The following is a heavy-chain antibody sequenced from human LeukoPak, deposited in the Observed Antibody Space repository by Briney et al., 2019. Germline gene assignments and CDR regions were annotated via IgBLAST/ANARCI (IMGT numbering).Heavy chain of an antibody. CDR3: ARRSYYDFWSGYCPTDYYFDY. CDR2: IYYSGST. J-gene: IGHJ4*02. V-gene: IGHV4-61*01. D-gene: IGHD3-3*01. CDR1: GGSVSSGSYY. Sequence: PSETLSLTCIVSGGSVSSGSYYWSWIRQPPGKGLEWIGYIYYSGSTNYNPSLKSRVTISVDTSKNQFSLKLSSVTAADTAVYYCARRSYYDFWSGYCPTDYYFDYWGQGTLVTVSS.